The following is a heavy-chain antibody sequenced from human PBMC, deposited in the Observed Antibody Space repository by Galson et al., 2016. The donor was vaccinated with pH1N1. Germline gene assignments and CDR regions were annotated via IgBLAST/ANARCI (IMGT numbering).Heavy chain of an antibody. Sequence: QSGAEVKKPGESLKISCQGSGDGLTNHWIAWVRQMSGKGLEWMGIIYPGDSDTRYSPSFQGQVTISADKSINTAYLQWSSLKASDTAIYYCARVKNPNSNWNNWFDPWGQGTLVTVSS. V-gene: IGHV5-51*03. D-gene: IGHD4-11*01. J-gene: IGHJ5*02. CDR1: GDGLTNHW. CDR3: ARVKNPNSNWNNWFDP. CDR2: IYPGDSDT.